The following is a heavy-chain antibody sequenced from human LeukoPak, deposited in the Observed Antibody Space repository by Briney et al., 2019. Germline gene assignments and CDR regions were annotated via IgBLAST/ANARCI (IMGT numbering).Heavy chain of an antibody. D-gene: IGHD2-15*01. CDR3: ARALVVAATIGAFDI. J-gene: IGHJ3*02. Sequence: SETLSLTCTVSGGSISSSSYYWGWIRQPPGKGLDWIGSIFYSGSTYYNPSLKSRVTISVDTSKNQFSLKLSSVTAADTAVYYCARALVVAATIGAFDIWGQGTMVTVSS. V-gene: IGHV4-39*01. CDR1: GGSISSSSYY. CDR2: IFYSGST.